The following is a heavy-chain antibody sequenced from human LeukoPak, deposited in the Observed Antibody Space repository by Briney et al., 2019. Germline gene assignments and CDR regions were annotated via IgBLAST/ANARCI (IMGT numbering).Heavy chain of an antibody. CDR1: GGTFSSYA. CDR2: IIPIFGTA. D-gene: IGHD6-25*01. J-gene: IGHJ5*02. Sequence: SVKVSCKASGGTFSSYAISWVRQAPGQGLEWMGGIIPIFGTANYAQKFQGRVTITADESASTAYMELSGLRSEDTAVYYCARVKRLPTVWFDPWGQGTLVTVSS. CDR3: ARVKRLPTVWFDP. V-gene: IGHV1-69*13.